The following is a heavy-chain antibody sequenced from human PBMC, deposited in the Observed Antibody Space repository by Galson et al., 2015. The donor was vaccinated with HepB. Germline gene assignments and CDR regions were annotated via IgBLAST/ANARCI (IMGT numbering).Heavy chain of an antibody. V-gene: IGHV3-7*03. CDR2: IKQDESEK. J-gene: IGHJ4*02. CDR1: GFTFSSYW. CDR3: ARGNYDFWSGSNYVEDV. D-gene: IGHD3-3*01. Sequence: SLRLSCAASGFTFSSYWMAWVRQAPGKGLEWVAKIKQDESEKSYVDSVKGRFTISRDNAKNSLYLQMNSLRAEDTAVYYCARGNYDFWSGSNYVEDVWGQGTLVTVSS.